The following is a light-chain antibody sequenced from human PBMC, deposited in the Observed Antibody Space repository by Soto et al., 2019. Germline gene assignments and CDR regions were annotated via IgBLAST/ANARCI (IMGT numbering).Light chain of an antibody. CDR1: SSDVGGYNY. CDR3: CSFGGSSSLV. J-gene: IGLJ2*01. Sequence: QSALTQPASVSGSPGQSITISCTGTSSDVGGYNYVSWYQQHPGKAPKLMIYEVSNRPSGVSNRFSGSTSGNMATLTISGLQADDEADYYCCSFGGSSSLVFGGGTKLTVL. CDR2: EVS. V-gene: IGLV2-14*01.